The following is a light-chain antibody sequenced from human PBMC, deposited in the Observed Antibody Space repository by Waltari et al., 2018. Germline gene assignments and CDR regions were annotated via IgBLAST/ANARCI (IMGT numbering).Light chain of an antibody. CDR2: VNSDGSH. Sequence: QLVLTQSPSASASLGASVKLTCTLSSGHSSNIVAWHQQQPEKSPRFLMKVNSDGSHSKGDEIPDRFSGSSSGAERYPTTSTVQSEDDAVYYWQTWGHGTWVFGGGTKLTVL. CDR1: SGHSSNI. V-gene: IGLV4-69*02. J-gene: IGLJ3*02. CDR3: QTWGHGTWV.